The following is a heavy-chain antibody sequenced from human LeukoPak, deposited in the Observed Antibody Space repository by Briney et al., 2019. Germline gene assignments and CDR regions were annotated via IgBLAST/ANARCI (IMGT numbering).Heavy chain of an antibody. V-gene: IGHV3-23*01. J-gene: IGHJ4*02. CDR3: AKDVGGGDILTGYYLDY. CDR1: GFTFSSYA. CDR2: ISGSGGST. Sequence: GSLRLSCAASGFTFSSYAMSWVRQAPGKGLEWVSAISGSGGSTYYADSVKGRFTISRDSSKNTLYLQMNSLRAEDTAVYYCAKDVGGGDILTGYYLDYWGQGTLVTVSS. D-gene: IGHD3-9*01.